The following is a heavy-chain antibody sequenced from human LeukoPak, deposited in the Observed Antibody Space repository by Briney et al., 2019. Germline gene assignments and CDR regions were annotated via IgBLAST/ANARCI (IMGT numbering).Heavy chain of an antibody. J-gene: IGHJ5*02. CDR3: ARAFGVVTTQNWFDP. CDR2: IYYSGST. D-gene: IGHD3-3*01. V-gene: IGHV4-59*01. CDR1: GGSINGYY. Sequence: PSETLSLTCTVSGGSINGYYWSWIRQPPRKGLEWIGYIYYSGSTNYHPSLKSRVTISVDTSKNQFSLKLSSVTAADTAVYYCARAFGVVTTQNWFDPWGQGTLVTVSS.